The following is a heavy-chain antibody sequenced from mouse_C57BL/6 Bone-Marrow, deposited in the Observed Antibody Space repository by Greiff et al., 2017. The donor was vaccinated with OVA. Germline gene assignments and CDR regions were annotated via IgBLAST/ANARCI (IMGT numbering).Heavy chain of an antibody. CDR1: GYTFTSYG. V-gene: IGHV1-7*01. CDR3: ARGVVDY. Sequence: VQLKESGAELAKPGASVKLSCKASGYTFTSYGMSWVKQRPGQGLEWIGYINPSSGYTYYNQKFKDKATLTADKSSSTAFMQLSSLTYEDSAVYYCARGVVDYWGQGTTVTVSS. J-gene: IGHJ2*01. CDR2: INPSSGYT.